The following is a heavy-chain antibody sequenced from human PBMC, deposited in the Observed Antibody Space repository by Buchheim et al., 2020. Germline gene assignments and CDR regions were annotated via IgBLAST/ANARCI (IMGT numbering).Heavy chain of an antibody. CDR3: AKGRMVVAGLDY. J-gene: IGHJ4*02. CDR2: ISYDGSNK. CDR1: GFTFSSYG. V-gene: IGHV3-30*18. Sequence: QVQLVESGGGVVQPGRSLRLSCAASGFTFSSYGMHWVRQAPGKGLEWVAVISYDGSNKYYADSVKCRFTISRDNSKNTLYLQMNSLRAEDTAVYYCAKGRMVVAGLDYWGQGTL. D-gene: IGHD2-15*01.